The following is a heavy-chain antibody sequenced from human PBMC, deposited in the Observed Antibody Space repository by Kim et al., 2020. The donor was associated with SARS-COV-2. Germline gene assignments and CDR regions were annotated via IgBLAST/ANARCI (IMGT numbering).Heavy chain of an antibody. CDR2: IYYSGST. CDR3: AREFGGSGSYGNYYYYGMDV. J-gene: IGHJ6*02. CDR1: GGSISSYY. Sequence: SETLSLTCTVSGGSISSYYWSWIRQPPGKGLEWIGYIYYSGSTNYNPSLKSRVTISVDTSKNQFSLKLSSVTAADTAVYYCAREFGGSGSYGNYYYYGMDVWGQGTTVTVSS. V-gene: IGHV4-59*01. D-gene: IGHD3-10*01.